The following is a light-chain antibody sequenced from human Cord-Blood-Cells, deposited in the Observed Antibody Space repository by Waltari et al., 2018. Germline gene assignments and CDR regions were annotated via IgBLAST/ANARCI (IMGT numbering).Light chain of an antibody. CDR2: DAS. J-gene: IGKJ2*01. Sequence: IQMTQSPSSLSASVGDRVNTTCQASQDIGTYLNLYQPKPGKGPKLLIYDASNLETGVPSRFSGSGSGTDCTFAISSLQTEDSATYYCQQYDNLYTFGQGTKLEIK. V-gene: IGKV1-33*01. CDR1: QDIGTY. CDR3: QQYDNLYT.